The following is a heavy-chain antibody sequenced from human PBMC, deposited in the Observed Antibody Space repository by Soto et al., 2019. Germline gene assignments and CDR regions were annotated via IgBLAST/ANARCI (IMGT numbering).Heavy chain of an antibody. J-gene: IGHJ4*02. D-gene: IGHD2-8*01. CDR1: GGSVSSGPYH. CDR3: MRSHGAY. V-gene: IGHV4-61*01. CDR2: ISYSGTA. Sequence: QVQLQESGPGLVKTSETLSLTCTVSGGSVSSGPYHWNWVRRPPGKGLEWIGHISYSGTANYNPSLRGRVTMSTDTSKNQFSPRLSSVTAADTAVYYCMRSHGAYWGQGTLVTVSS.